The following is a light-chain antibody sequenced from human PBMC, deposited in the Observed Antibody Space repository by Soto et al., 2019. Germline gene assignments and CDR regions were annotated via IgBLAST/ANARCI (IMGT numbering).Light chain of an antibody. CDR2: KAS. CDR1: ESISSW. J-gene: IGKJ4*01. V-gene: IGKV1-5*03. CDR3: QQYSMFSLT. Sequence: DIQMTQFPSTLSASVGDRVTITCRASESISSWLAWYQQKPGKAPKILIYKASSLESGVPSRFTGSGSGTEFTLTISSLQPDDFATYYCQQYSMFSLTFGGGTKVEIK.